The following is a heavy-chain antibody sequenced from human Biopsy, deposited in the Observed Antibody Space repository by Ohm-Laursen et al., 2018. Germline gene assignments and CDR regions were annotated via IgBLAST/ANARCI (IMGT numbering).Heavy chain of an antibody. D-gene: IGHD3-22*01. V-gene: IGHV4-34*01. CDR1: GESFNGYY. J-gene: IGHJ6*02. Sequence: SQTLSLTWAVYGESFNGYYWSWIRQTPGKGLEWIGEINHSGRTNYNSSLKSRVTISVDTSKNQFSLKVRSVTAADTAVYYCVRGVDYYDPYHYYALDVWGQGTTVTVSS. CDR2: INHSGRT. CDR3: VRGVDYYDPYHYYALDV.